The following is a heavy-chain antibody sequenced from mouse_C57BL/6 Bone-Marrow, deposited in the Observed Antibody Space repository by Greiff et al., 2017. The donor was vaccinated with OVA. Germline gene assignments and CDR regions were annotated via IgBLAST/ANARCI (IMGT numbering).Heavy chain of an antibody. CDR1: GFNIKDDY. D-gene: IGHD4-1*01. Sequence: EVQLQQSGAELVRPGASVKLSCTASGFNIKDDYMHWVKQRPEQGLEWIGWIDPENGDTEYASKFQGKATITADTSSNTAYLQLSSLTSEDTAVYYCTAGTGHYWGQGTTLTVSS. J-gene: IGHJ2*01. CDR3: TAGTGHY. V-gene: IGHV14-4*01. CDR2: IDPENGDT.